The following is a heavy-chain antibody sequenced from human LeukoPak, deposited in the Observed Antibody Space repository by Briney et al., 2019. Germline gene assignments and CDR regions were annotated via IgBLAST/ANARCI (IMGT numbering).Heavy chain of an antibody. J-gene: IGHJ4*02. CDR3: TKSSSSGRVY. Sequence: GGSLRLSCTASGFTFCDYAMSCVRQAPGKGLEWVGFIRSKAYGGTTEYAASVKGRFTISRDDSKSIAYLQMNSLKTEDTAVYYCTKSSSSGRVYWGQGTLVTVSS. V-gene: IGHV3-49*04. CDR1: GFTFCDYA. CDR2: IRSKAYGGTT. D-gene: IGHD3-22*01.